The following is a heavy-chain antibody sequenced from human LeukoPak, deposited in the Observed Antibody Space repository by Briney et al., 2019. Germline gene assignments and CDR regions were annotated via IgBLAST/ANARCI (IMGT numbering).Heavy chain of an antibody. V-gene: IGHV1-2*02. CDR2: INPNSGGT. Sequence: GASVKVSCRASGYTFVAFYMQWLRQAPGQGLEWMGWINPNSGGTNYAQKFQGRVTMTRDTSSNTAYMELSGLRPDDTAVYYCARHGYYYYYYGMDVWGQGTTVTVSS. J-gene: IGHJ6*02. CDR3: ARHGYYYYYYGMDV. CDR1: GYTFVAFY.